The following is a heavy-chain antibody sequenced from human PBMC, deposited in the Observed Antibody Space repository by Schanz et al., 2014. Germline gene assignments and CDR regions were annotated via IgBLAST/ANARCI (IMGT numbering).Heavy chain of an antibody. J-gene: IGHJ4*02. D-gene: IGHD6-19*01. CDR2: LYSGGTT. CDR1: GFTFSSYA. CDR3: ARDSLESVAGL. V-gene: IGHV3-66*01. Sequence: EVQLLESGGGLVQPGGSLRLSCAASGFTFSSYAMNWVRQAPGKGLEWVSVLYSGGTTFYADSVKGRFTISRDNSKNTLYLQMNCLGPGDPAVYYCARDSLESVAGLWGQGTLVIVSS.